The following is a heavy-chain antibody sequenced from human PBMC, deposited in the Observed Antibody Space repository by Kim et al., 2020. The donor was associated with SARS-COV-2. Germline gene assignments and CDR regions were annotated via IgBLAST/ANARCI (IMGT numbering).Heavy chain of an antibody. CDR1: GYTFTSYG. CDR2: ISAYNGNT. V-gene: IGHV1-18*01. J-gene: IGHJ5*02. Sequence: ASVKVSCKASGYTFTSYGISWVRQAPGQGLEWMGWISAYNGNTNYAQKLQGRVTMTTDTSTSTAYMELRSLRSDDTAVYYCARDGPPRIAALYNWFDPWGQGTLVTVSS. CDR3: ARDGPPRIAALYNWFDP. D-gene: IGHD6-6*01.